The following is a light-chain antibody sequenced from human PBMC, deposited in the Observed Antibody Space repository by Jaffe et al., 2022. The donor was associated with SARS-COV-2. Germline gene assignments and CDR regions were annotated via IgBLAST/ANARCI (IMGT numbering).Light chain of an antibody. J-gene: IGKJ5*01. CDR3: QQYGTSPPIT. CDR1: QSIMTY. V-gene: IGKV3-20*01. Sequence: IVLTQSPGTLSLSPGERATLSCRASQSIMTYLAWYQQKPGQAPRLLMYGASNRAIGIPDRFSGSGSGTDFTLTINRLEPEDFAVYYCQQYGTSPPITFGQGTRLEIK. CDR2: GAS.